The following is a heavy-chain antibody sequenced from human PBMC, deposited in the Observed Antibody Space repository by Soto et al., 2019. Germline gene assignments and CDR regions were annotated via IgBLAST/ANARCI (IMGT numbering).Heavy chain of an antibody. J-gene: IGHJ4*02. Sequence: PGESLKISCKGSGYRFTSFWISWVRQMPGEGLEWMGGIEPSDSQTKYSPSFQGHVTISVDKSISTAYLQWSSLKASDTAMYYCARIFSGYDHGNYWGQGTLVTVSS. CDR3: ARIFSGYDHGNY. CDR1: GYRFTSFW. V-gene: IGHV5-10-1*01. D-gene: IGHD5-12*01. CDR2: IEPSDSQT.